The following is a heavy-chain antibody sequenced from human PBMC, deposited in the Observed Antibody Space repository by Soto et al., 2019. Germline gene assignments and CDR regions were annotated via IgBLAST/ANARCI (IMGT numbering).Heavy chain of an antibody. Sequence: LRLSCAASGFTFSSSWMSWVRQAPGKGLEWVANIKEDGSEKDYVDPVKGRFTITRDNAKNSLYLQMNNLRAEDTAVYFCTRKRFGMDVWGQGTTVTVSS. CDR3: TRKRFGMDV. J-gene: IGHJ6*02. V-gene: IGHV3-7*03. CDR1: GFTFSSSW. CDR2: IKEDGSEK.